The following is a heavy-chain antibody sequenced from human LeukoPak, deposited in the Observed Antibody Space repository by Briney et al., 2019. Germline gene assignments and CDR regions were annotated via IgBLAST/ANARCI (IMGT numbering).Heavy chain of an antibody. D-gene: IGHD2-15*01. V-gene: IGHV1-8*01. CDR2: MNPNSGNT. Sequence: ASVKVSCTASGYTFTSYDINWVRQATGQGLEWMGWMNPNSGNTGYAQKFQGRVTMTRDTSISTAYMELSSLRSEDTAVYYCARGREPYCSGGSCYFRTYYYGMDVWGQGTTVTVSS. J-gene: IGHJ6*02. CDR3: ARGREPYCSGGSCYFRTYYYGMDV. CDR1: GYTFTSYD.